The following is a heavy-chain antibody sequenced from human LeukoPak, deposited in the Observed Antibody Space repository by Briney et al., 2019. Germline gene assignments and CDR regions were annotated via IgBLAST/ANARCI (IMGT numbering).Heavy chain of an antibody. D-gene: IGHD3-10*01. CDR3: ASLTYYYGSGSFSY. J-gene: IGHJ4*02. CDR2: ISSSGSTI. V-gene: IGHV3-48*03. CDR1: GFTFSSYA. Sequence: HPGGSLRLSCAASGFTFSSYAMHWVRQAPGKGLEWVSYISSSGSTIHYADSVKGRFTISRDNAKNSLYLQMNSLRAEDTAVYYCASLTYYYGSGSFSYWGQGTLVTVSS.